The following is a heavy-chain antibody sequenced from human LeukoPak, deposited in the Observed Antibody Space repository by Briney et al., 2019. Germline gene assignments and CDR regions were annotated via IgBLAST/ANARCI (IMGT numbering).Heavy chain of an antibody. CDR1: GYTFTGYY. V-gene: IGHV1-2*02. D-gene: IGHD5-24*01. CDR3: ARVTGRWLQRRAFDI. J-gene: IGHJ3*02. Sequence: ASVKVSCKASGYTFTGYYMHWVRQAPGQGLEWMGWINPNSGGTNYAQKFQGRVTMTRDTSISTAYMELSRLRSDDTAVYYCARVTGRWLQRRAFDIWGQGTMVTVSS. CDR2: INPNSGGT.